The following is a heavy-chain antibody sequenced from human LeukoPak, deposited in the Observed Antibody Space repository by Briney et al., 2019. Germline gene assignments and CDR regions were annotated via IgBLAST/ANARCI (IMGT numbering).Heavy chain of an antibody. CDR3: ARAKAEAVAGTWWFDP. Sequence: SETLSLTCTVSGGSISIRSYYWGWIRQPPGKGLEWIGSIYYSGSTYYNPSLKSRVTISVDTSKNQFSLKLSSVTAADTAVYYCARAKAEAVAGTWWFDPWGQGTLVTVSS. CDR1: GGSISIRSYY. D-gene: IGHD6-19*01. V-gene: IGHV4-39*07. CDR2: IYYSGST. J-gene: IGHJ5*02.